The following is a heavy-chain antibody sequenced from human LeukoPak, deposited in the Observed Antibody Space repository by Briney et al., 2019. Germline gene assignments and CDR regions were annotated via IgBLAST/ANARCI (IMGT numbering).Heavy chain of an antibody. J-gene: IGHJ4*02. CDR3: ATSPWLHLFNS. CDR1: GYLFNTYW. D-gene: IGHD3-9*01. Sequence: GDSLKISCKGSGYLFNTYWIGWVRQMPGKGLEWMGIIYPGDSDTRYSPSFQGHVTISVDKSISTAYLQWSSLEASDTAMYYCATSPWLHLFNSWGQGTLVTVSS. CDR2: IYPGDSDT. V-gene: IGHV5-51*01.